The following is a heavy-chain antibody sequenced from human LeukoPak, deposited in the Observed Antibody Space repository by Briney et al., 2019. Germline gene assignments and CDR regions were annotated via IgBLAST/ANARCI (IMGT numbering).Heavy chain of an antibody. CDR2: MNPNSANT. Sequence: ASVKVSCKASGYTFTSYDINWVRQATGQGLEWMGWMNPNSANTNYAQKLQGRVTMTTDTSTSTAYMELRSLRSDDTAVYYCARHGAKYSSSFWFDPWGQGTLVTVSS. D-gene: IGHD6-6*01. V-gene: IGHV1-18*01. CDR3: ARHGAKYSSSFWFDP. CDR1: GYTFTSYD. J-gene: IGHJ5*02.